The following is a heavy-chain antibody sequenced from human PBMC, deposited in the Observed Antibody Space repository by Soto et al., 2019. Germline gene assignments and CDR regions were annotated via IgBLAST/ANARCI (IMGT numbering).Heavy chain of an antibody. CDR2: IVVGSGNP. V-gene: IGHV1-58*01. D-gene: IGHD2-2*01. J-gene: IGHJ5*02. Sequence: SVKVSCKASGFTFTSSAVQWVRQARGQRLEWIGWIVVGSGNPNYAQKIQERVTITRDRSASTAYMELSSLRSEDTAVYYCARGVVPAATYNWFDPWGQGTLVTVS. CDR1: GFTFTSSA. CDR3: ARGVVPAATYNWFDP.